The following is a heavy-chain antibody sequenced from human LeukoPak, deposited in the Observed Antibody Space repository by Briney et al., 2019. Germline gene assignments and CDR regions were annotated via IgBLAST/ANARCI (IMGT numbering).Heavy chain of an antibody. V-gene: IGHV3-66*01. CDR3: ARVFRPSLTVFIIRGAFDI. J-gene: IGHJ3*02. CDR1: GSSGTTNY. CDR2: VCGGDTT. Sequence: GGSLRLSCAASGSSGTTNYMSWVRQAPGKGLELVSIVCGGDTTVYADSVKGRFTISRDNDKNSLYLQMNSLRVEDTAVYYCARVFRPSLTVFIIRGAFDIWGQGTMVTVSS. D-gene: IGHD3-3*01.